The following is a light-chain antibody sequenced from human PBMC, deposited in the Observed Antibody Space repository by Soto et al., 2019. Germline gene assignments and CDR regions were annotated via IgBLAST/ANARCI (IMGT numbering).Light chain of an antibody. V-gene: IGKV1-39*01. CDR1: QTISTY. CDR3: QQSDSTPYT. CDR2: GAS. Sequence: DIQMTQSPSSLSASVAPRVTITCRASQTISTYLNWYQQKPGKAPRILIYGASSLLSGVPSRFSGSGSGTDFTLTIASLQPEDFSTYYCQQSDSTPYTFGQGTKVDIK. J-gene: IGKJ2*01.